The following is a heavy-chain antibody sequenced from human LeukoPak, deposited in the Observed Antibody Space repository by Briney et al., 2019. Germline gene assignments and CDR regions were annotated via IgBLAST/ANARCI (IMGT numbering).Heavy chain of an antibody. CDR3: AAGSTMVRGVITPIIDY. CDR2: INAGNGNT. D-gene: IGHD3-10*01. Sequence: ASVKVSCKASGYTFTSYAMHWVRQAPGQRLEWMGWINAGNGNTKYSQKFQERVTITRDMSTSTAYMELSSLRSEDTAVYYCAAGSTMVRGVITPIIDYWGQGTLVTVSS. V-gene: IGHV1-3*01. CDR1: GYTFTSYA. J-gene: IGHJ4*02.